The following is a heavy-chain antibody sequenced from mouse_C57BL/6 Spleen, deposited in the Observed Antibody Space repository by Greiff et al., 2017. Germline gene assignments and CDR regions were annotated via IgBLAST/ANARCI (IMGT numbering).Heavy chain of an antibody. D-gene: IGHD2-1*01. CDR1: GFTFSDYG. CDR3: ASENGNYGYYFDY. CDR2: ISSGSSTI. V-gene: IGHV5-17*01. Sequence: EVHLVESGGGLVKPGGSLKLSCAASGFTFSDYGMHWVRPAPEKGLEWVAYISSGSSTIYYADTVKGRFTIYRDNAKNTLFLQMTSLRSEDTAMYYCASENGNYGYYFDYWGQGTTLTVSS. J-gene: IGHJ2*01.